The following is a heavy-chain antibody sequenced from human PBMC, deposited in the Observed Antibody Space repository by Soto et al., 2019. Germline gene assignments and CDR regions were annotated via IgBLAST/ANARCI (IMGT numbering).Heavy chain of an antibody. V-gene: IGHV1-2*02. CDR2: INANSGDT. CDR1: GYTFSGHY. J-gene: IGHJ4*02. Sequence: ASVKVSCKASGYTFSGHYMHWIRQAPGQGPEWLGWINANSGDTDRAPKFQDRLTMTRDTSISTAYMELSRLRSDDTAVYYCARGGALDGTSPPFNHWGQGTLVTVSS. CDR3: ARGGALDGTSPPFNH. D-gene: IGHD6-19*01.